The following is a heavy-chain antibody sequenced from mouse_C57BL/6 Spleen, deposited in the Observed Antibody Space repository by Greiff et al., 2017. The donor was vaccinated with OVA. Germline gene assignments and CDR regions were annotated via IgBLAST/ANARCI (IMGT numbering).Heavy chain of an antibody. Sequence: QVQLQQPGAELVKPGASVKLSCKASGYTFTSYWMHWVKQRPGQGLEWIGRIHPTGGGTNYNQKFKGKATLTVDKSSSTAYMQLSSLTSEDSAVYYGARSASIYSYGSSPSVDDWGKGTTLTVSS. CDR2: IHPTGGGT. V-gene: IGHV1-64*01. CDR3: ARSASIYSYGSSPSVDD. D-gene: IGHD1-1*01. CDR1: GYTFTSYW. J-gene: IGHJ2*01.